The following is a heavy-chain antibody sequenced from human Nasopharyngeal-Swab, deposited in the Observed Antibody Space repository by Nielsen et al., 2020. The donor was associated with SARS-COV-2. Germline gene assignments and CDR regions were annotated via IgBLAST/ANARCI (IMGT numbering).Heavy chain of an antibody. CDR3: ARDDGDYYDSSEREYYFDY. V-gene: IGHV3-30*03. CDR2: ISYDGSNK. J-gene: IGHJ4*02. Sequence: GGSLRLSCAASGFTFSSYGMHWVRQAPGKGLEWVAVISYDGSNKYYADSVKGRFTISRDNSKNTLYLQMNSLRAEDTAVYYCARDDGDYYDSSEREYYFDYWGQGTLVTVSS. CDR1: GFTFSSYG. D-gene: IGHD3-22*01.